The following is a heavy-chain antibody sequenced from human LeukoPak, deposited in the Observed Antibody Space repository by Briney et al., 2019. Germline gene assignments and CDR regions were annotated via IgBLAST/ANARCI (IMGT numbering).Heavy chain of an antibody. CDR2: IYPGDSDT. D-gene: IGHD3-3*01. V-gene: IGHV5-51*01. J-gene: IGHJ3*02. CDR1: GYSFTSYW. CDR3: ARGTLNDFWSGYYNPPQGAFDI. Sequence: GESLKISCQGSGYSFTSYWIGWVRQMPGKGLEWMGIIYPGDSDTRYSPSFQGQVTISADKSIGTAYLQWSSLKASDTAMYYCARGTLNDFWSGYYNPPQGAFDIWGQGTMVTVSS.